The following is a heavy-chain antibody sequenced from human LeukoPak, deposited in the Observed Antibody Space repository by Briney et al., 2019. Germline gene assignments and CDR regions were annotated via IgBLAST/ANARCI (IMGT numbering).Heavy chain of an antibody. D-gene: IGHD6-25*01. Sequence: GGSLRLSCAASGFTFSNYAMHWVRQAPGKGLEWVAVISYDGSNKYYADSVKGRLTISRDNSKNTLYLQMNSLRAEDTAVYYCAKLISAAGHFDYWGQGTLVTVSS. V-gene: IGHV3-30-3*02. CDR1: GFTFSNYA. CDR3: AKLISAAGHFDY. CDR2: ISYDGSNK. J-gene: IGHJ4*02.